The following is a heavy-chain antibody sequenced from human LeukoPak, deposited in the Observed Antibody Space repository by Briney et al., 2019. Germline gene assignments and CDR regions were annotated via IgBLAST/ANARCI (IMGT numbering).Heavy chain of an antibody. Sequence: PGRSLRLSCAASGFTFSSYSMHWVRQAPGKGLEWVAVISYDGSHKYYADSVKGRFTISRDNSKNTVYLQMSTLRPEDTAIFYCASAPNRLADNGGDYLDYWGQGTLVTVSS. CDR2: ISYDGSHK. CDR1: GFTFSSYS. J-gene: IGHJ4*02. D-gene: IGHD2-21*01. CDR3: ASAPNRLADNGGDYLDY. V-gene: IGHV3-30*19.